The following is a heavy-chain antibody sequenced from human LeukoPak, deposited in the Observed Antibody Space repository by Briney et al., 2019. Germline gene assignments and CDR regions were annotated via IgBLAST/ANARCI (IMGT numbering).Heavy chain of an antibody. CDR2: ISYDGNNK. CDR1: GFAFSSYA. Sequence: PGGSLRLSCAASGFAFSSYAMHWVRQAPGKGLEWVAVISYDGNNKYYADSVKGRFTISRDNSKNTLYLQMNSLRAEDTAVYYCARVPHYYGSGSTLYYYGMDVWGQGTTVTVSS. V-gene: IGHV3-30-3*01. D-gene: IGHD3-10*01. J-gene: IGHJ6*02. CDR3: ARVPHYYGSGSTLYYYGMDV.